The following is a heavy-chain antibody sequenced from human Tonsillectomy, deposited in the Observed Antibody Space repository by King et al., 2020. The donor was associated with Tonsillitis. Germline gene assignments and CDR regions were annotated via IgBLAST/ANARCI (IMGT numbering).Heavy chain of an antibody. V-gene: IGHV5-51*01. Sequence: VQLVESGAEVKKPGESLKISCKGSGYSFTRYWIGWVRQMPGKGLEWRGNIYPGDYDNRYSPSFQGQVTISADKSINTAYLQWSSLKGSDTAMYYCARGDSSGWYSWYFDLWGRGTLVTVSS. D-gene: IGHD6-13*01. J-gene: IGHJ2*01. CDR2: IYPGDYDN. CDR1: GYSFTRYW. CDR3: ARGDSSGWYSWYFDL.